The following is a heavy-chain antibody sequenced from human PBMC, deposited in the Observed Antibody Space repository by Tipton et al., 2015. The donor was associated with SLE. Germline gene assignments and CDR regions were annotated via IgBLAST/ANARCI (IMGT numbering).Heavy chain of an antibody. CDR2: IWYDGSNK. CDR3: AKGLITLGMDV. V-gene: IGHV3-33*08. J-gene: IGHJ6*02. D-gene: IGHD3-22*01. CDR1: GFTFSSYS. Sequence: SLRLSCAASGFTFSSYSMNWVRQAPGKGLEWVAVIWYDGSNKYYADSVKGRFTISRDNSKNTLYLQMNSLRAEDTAVYYCAKGLITLGMDVWGQGTTVTVSS.